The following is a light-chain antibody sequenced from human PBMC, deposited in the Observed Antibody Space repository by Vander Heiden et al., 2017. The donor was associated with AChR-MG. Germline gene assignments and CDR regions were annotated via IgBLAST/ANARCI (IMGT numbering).Light chain of an antibody. CDR1: NSDVGGYDH. J-gene: IGLJ1*01. Sequence: QSALTQPASVSGSPGQSITTSCTGTNSDVGGYDHVSWYQQTPGKAPKLMIYDVTNRPSGVSNLFSASKSGNTASLTISGLQTEDEADYYCSSYTSSTSYVFGSGTKLTVL. CDR3: SSYTSSTSYV. V-gene: IGLV2-14*01. CDR2: DVT.